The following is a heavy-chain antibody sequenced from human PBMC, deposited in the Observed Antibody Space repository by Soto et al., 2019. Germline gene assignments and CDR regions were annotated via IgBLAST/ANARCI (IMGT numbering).Heavy chain of an antibody. J-gene: IGHJ5*02. V-gene: IGHV6-1*01. Sequence: QSPTLSLTCAISGDSVSSNSAAWNWIRQSPSRGLEWLGRTYYRSKWYNDYAVSVKSRITINPDTSKNQFSLQLNSVTPEDTAVYYCARGSVRGYGSWFDPWGQGTLVTVSS. D-gene: IGHD5-12*01. CDR2: TYYRSKWYN. CDR3: ARGSVRGYGSWFDP. CDR1: GDSVSSNSAA.